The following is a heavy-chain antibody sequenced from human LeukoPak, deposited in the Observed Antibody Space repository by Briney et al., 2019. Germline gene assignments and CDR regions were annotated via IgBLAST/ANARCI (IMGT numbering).Heavy chain of an antibody. D-gene: IGHD6-19*01. J-gene: IGHJ4*02. Sequence: ASVKVSCKASGYTFTSYGINRVRQAPGQGLEWMGWISAYNGNTNYAQKLQGRVTMTTDTSTSTAYMELRSLRSDDTAVYYCATDDKPYSSGWSADYWGQGSLVTVSS. V-gene: IGHV1-18*01. CDR1: GYTFTSYG. CDR2: ISAYNGNT. CDR3: ATDDKPYSSGWSADY.